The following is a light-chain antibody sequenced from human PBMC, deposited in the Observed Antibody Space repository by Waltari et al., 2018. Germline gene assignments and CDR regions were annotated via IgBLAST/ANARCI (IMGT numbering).Light chain of an antibody. CDR1: QSVSSSY. CDR2: GAS. J-gene: IGKJ2*01. CDR3: QQYGSSLYT. Sequence: IVLTQSPGTLSLSPGERATLSCRASQSVSSSYLARYQQKPGQAPRLLIYGASSRATGIPDRFSGSGSGTDFTLTISRLEPEDFAVYYCQQYGSSLYTFGQGTKLEIK. V-gene: IGKV3-20*01.